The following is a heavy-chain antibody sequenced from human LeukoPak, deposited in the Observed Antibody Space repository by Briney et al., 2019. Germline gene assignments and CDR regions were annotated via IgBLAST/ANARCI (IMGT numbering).Heavy chain of an antibody. V-gene: IGHV4-39*07. CDR1: GGSISSSSYY. Sequence: SETLSLTCTVSGGSISSSSYYWGWIRQPPGKGLEWIGSIYYSGSTNYNPSLKSRVTISVDKSKNQFSLKLSSVTAADTAVYYCARVEEGIAVAVPDWGQGTLVTVSS. D-gene: IGHD6-19*01. J-gene: IGHJ1*01. CDR3: ARVEEGIAVAVPD. CDR2: IYYSGST.